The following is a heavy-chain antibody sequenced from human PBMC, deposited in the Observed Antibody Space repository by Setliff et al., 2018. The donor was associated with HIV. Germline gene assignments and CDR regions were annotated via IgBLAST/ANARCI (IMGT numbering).Heavy chain of an antibody. J-gene: IGHJ5*02. CDR2: VITILDIT. Sequence: SVKVSCKASGGTSNTYAINWVRQAPGQGLEWMGQVITILDITSYAQKFQGRVTITADESTNTMYMELSSLRSDDTAVYYCAGPRGDEARRWDNWFDPWGQGTLVTVSS. V-gene: IGHV1-69*10. D-gene: IGHD6-6*01. CDR3: AGPRGDEARRWDNWFDP. CDR1: GGTSNTYA.